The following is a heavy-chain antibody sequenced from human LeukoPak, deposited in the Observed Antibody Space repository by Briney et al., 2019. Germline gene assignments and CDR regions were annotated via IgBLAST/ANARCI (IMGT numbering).Heavy chain of an antibody. CDR2: ISSSNSTI. J-gene: IGHJ4*02. Sequence: GGSLRLSCAASGFTFSSYSMNWVRQAPGKGLEWVSYISSSNSTIYYADSVKGRFTISRDNAKNSLYPQMNGLRAEDTAVYYCARAGIWDIVVVPAASGSDYWGQGTLVTLSS. D-gene: IGHD2-2*01. CDR1: GFTFSSYS. CDR3: ARAGIWDIVVVPAASGSDY. V-gene: IGHV3-48*01.